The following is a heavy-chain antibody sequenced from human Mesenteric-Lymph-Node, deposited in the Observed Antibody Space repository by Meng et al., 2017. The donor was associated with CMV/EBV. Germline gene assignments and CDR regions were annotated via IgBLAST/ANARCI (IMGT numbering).Heavy chain of an antibody. CDR3: ARGDSSSTWLVFDY. V-gene: IGHV3-23*03. Sequence: GESLKISCAASGFTFSDYTMKWVRQAPGKGLEFVSVIYSGESSTYYADSVKGRFTISRDDSKNTVFLQMNSLRAEDTAVYYCARGDSSSTWLVFDYWGQGTLVTVSS. D-gene: IGHD6-13*01. CDR2: IYSGESST. J-gene: IGHJ4*02. CDR1: GFTFSDYT.